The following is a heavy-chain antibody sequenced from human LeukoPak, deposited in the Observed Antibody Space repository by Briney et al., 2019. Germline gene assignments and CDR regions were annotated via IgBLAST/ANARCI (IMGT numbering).Heavy chain of an antibody. Sequence: GESLKISCKGSGYSFTSYWIGWVRQMPGKGLEWMGIIYPGDSDTRYSPSFQGQVTISADKSISTAYLQWSSLKASDTAMYYCARHAQDRSGYFYYYYMDVWGKGTTVTVSS. J-gene: IGHJ6*03. CDR2: IYPGDSDT. CDR3: ARHAQDRSGYFYYYYMDV. V-gene: IGHV5-51*01. CDR1: GYSFTSYW. D-gene: IGHD3-22*01.